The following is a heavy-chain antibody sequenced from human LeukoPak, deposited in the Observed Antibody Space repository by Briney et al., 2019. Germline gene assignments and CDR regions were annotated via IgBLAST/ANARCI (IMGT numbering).Heavy chain of an antibody. CDR3: ARHGHCTNGVCYSNYYYHMDV. CDR2: IYPDDSDT. D-gene: IGHD2-8*01. J-gene: IGHJ6*03. CDR1: GYSFASSW. V-gene: IGHV5-51*01. Sequence: HGESLKISCKGSGYSFASSWIGWVRQMPGKGLEWKGIIYPDDSDTRYSPSFEGQITISVDKSISTAYLQWSSLKASDTAVYYCARHGHCTNGVCYSNYYYHMDVWGKGTTVTVSS.